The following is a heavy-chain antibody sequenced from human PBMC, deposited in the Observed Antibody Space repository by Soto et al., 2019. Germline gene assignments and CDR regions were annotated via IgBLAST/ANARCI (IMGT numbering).Heavy chain of an antibody. J-gene: IGHJ3*01. Sequence: QVTLKGSGPVLVKPTETLTLTCTVSGFSLSNGRMGVSWIRQPPGKALEWLAHIFANDDESYNTSLRTRLAVSRDTSKNQVVLTMTNMDPVDTATYYCARMGDYYDNANDAFDLWGQGTRVTVSS. CDR2: IFANDDE. CDR1: GFSLSNGRMG. V-gene: IGHV2-26*01. D-gene: IGHD3-22*01. CDR3: ARMGDYYDNANDAFDL.